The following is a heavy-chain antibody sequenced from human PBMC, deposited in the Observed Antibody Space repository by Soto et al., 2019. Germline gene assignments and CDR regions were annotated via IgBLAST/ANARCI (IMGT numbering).Heavy chain of an antibody. J-gene: IGHJ4*02. Sequence: QLQLQESGPGLVKPSETLSLTCTVSGGSISSSSYYWGWIRQPPGKGLEWIGNIYYSGSTYYNPSXKXXVTISVDTSKNQFSLKLSSVTAADTAVYYCARRVSGSYFHYWGQGTLVTVSS. CDR1: GGSISSSSYY. CDR2: IYYSGST. D-gene: IGHD1-26*01. V-gene: IGHV4-39*01. CDR3: ARRVSGSYFHY.